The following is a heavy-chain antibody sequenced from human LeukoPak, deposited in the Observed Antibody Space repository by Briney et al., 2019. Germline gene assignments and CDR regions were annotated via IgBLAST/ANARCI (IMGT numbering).Heavy chain of an antibody. D-gene: IGHD6-13*01. CDR3: AKDKDSSSWLTSYYGMDV. V-gene: IGHV3-30*18. CDR2: ISYDGSNK. Sequence: GGSLRLSCVASGFSFSSYGMHWVRQAPGKGLEWVAVISYDGSNKYYADSVKGRFTISRDNSKNTLYLQMNSLRAEDTAVYYCAKDKDSSSWLTSYYGMDVWGQGTTVTVSS. CDR1: GFSFSSYG. J-gene: IGHJ6*02.